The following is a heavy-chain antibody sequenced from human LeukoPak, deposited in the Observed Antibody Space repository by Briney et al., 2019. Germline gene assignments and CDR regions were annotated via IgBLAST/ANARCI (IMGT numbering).Heavy chain of an antibody. Sequence: SETLSLTCAVSGYSISSGYYWGWIRQPPGKGLEWIGSIYHSGSTYYNPSLKSRDTISVDTSKNQFSLKLSSVTAADTAVYYCARRYSNYFFDYWGQGTLVTVSS. CDR1: GYSISSGYY. CDR3: ARRYSNYFFDY. D-gene: IGHD4-11*01. CDR2: IYHSGST. V-gene: IGHV4-38-2*01. J-gene: IGHJ4*02.